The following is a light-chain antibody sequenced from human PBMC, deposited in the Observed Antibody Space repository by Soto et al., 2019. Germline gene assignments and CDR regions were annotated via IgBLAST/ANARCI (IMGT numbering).Light chain of an antibody. Sequence: EIVLTQSPGTLSLSPGERATLSCRASQSVSSSYLAWYQQKPGQAPMLLIYGASSIATGIPDRFSGSGSGTDFTLTISRLEPEDFAVYYCQQYGSSPYTFGQGTKLEIK. V-gene: IGKV3-20*01. CDR2: GAS. CDR1: QSVSSSY. J-gene: IGKJ2*01. CDR3: QQYGSSPYT.